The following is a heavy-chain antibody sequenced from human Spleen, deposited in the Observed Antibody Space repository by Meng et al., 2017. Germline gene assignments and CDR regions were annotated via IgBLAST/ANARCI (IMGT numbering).Heavy chain of an antibody. Sequence: GESLKISCAASGFTFSSHVMNWVRQAPGKGLEWVSSITSGGTTYYADSVKGLFTISRDNSKSTLYLQMNRLRAEDTAVYYYIDGDYRWGQGTLVTVSS. CDR1: GFTFSSHV. D-gene: IGHD4-17*01. CDR3: IDGDYR. CDR2: ITSGGTT. J-gene: IGHJ5*02. V-gene: IGHV3-23*01.